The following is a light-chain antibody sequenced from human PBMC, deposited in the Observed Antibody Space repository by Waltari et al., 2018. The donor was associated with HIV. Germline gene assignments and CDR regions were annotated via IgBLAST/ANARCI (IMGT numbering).Light chain of an antibody. CDR1: SRDVGGYNY. V-gene: IGLV2-14*03. J-gene: IGLJ2*01. CDR3: NSYTPSSTVHVV. Sequence: QSALTPPASVSGSPGQSITISCTGTSRDVGGYNYVSWYQHHPGKAPKLIIYDVSNRPSGVSNRLSGSKSGNTASLTISGLQAEDEADYYCNSYTPSSTVHVVFGGGTKLTVL. CDR2: DVS.